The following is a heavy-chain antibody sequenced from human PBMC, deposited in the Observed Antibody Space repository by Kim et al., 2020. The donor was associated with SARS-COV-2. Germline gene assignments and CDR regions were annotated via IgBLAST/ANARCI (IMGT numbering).Heavy chain of an antibody. CDR1: GFTFSHYW. V-gene: IGHV3-7*04. D-gene: IGHD3-10*01. CDR3: AGGHGWVLDL. CDR2: IKQDGSEK. J-gene: IGHJ5*02. Sequence: GGSLRLSCATSGFTFSHYWMSWVRQAPGKWLEWVAIIKQDGSEKYYLDSVEGRFTISRDNAKNSMDLQMNSLSAVDTAVYYCAGGHGWVLDLWGQGTVVTVSS.